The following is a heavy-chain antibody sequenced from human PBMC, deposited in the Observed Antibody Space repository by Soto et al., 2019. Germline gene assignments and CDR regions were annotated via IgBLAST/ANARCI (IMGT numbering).Heavy chain of an antibody. D-gene: IGHD2-15*01. Sequence: GGSLRLSCAASGFTFSSDAMSWVRQAPGKGLEWVSAISGSGGSTYYADSVKGRFTISRDNSKSTLYLQMNSLRAEDTAVYFCATEIPYSRFDYWGQGTLVTVSS. CDR1: GFTFSSDA. J-gene: IGHJ4*02. V-gene: IGHV3-23*01. CDR3: ATEIPYSRFDY. CDR2: ISGSGGST.